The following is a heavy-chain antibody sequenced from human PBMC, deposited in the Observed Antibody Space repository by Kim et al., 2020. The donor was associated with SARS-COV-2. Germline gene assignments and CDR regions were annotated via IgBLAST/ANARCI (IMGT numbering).Heavy chain of an antibody. D-gene: IGHD3-22*01. Sequence: GGSLRLSRATSGFTFSSYWMHWVRQAPGKGLEWVSRINSDGSSTSYADSVKGRFTISRDNAKNTLYLQMNSLRAEDTAVYYCARFSDYYDSSGYWWFDPWGQGTLVTVSS. CDR1: GFTFSSYW. CDR3: ARFSDYYDSSGYWWFDP. CDR2: INSDGSST. J-gene: IGHJ5*02. V-gene: IGHV3-74*01.